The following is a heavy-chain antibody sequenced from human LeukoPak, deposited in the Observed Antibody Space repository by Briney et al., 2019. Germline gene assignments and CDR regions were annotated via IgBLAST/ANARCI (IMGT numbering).Heavy chain of an antibody. J-gene: IGHJ4*02. V-gene: IGHV1-46*01. CDR3: ARGQGDSSGYYGSVFDY. Sequence: ASVKVSCKASGYTFTSYYMHWVRQAPGQGLEWMGIINPSGGSTSYAQKFQGRVTITADKSTSTAYMELSSLRSEDTAVYYCARGQGDSSGYYGSVFDYWGQGTLVTVSS. CDR1: GYTFTSYY. D-gene: IGHD3-22*01. CDR2: INPSGGST.